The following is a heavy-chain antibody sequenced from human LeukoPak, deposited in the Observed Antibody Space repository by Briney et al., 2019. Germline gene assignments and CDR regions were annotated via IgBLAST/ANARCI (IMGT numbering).Heavy chain of an antibody. Sequence: PGGSLRLSCTTSGFTFSTYGMTWVRQAPGKGLEWVSSISSSSSYIYYADSVKGRFTISRDNAKNSLYLQMNSLRAEDTAVYYCARGGIAVAGLDYWGQGTLVTVSS. D-gene: IGHD6-19*01. CDR3: ARGGIAVAGLDY. CDR1: GFTFSTYG. J-gene: IGHJ4*02. V-gene: IGHV3-21*01. CDR2: ISSSSSYI.